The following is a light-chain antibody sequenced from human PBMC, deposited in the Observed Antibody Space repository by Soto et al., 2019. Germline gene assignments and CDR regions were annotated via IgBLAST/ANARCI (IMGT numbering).Light chain of an antibody. CDR2: DAS. J-gene: IGKJ4*01. CDR1: QSVSSY. Sequence: EIVLTQSPATLSLSPGERAPLSCRASQSVSSYLAWYQQKPGQAPRLLIYDASNRATGIPARFSGSGSGTDFTLTISSLEPEDFAVYYCQQRSNWPPKLTVGGGTKVDIK. V-gene: IGKV3-11*01. CDR3: QQRSNWPPKLT.